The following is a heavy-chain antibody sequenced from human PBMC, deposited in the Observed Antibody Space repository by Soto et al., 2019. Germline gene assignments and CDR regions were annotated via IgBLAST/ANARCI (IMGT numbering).Heavy chain of an antibody. CDR2: ISLYSDGA. Sequence: QVPLVQSGGEVKRPGASVKVSCKTSGYTFSNYGITWVRQAPGQPLEWLGWISLYSDGANYAQKFQGRVSMTTDTSTTTAYMELRSLRSDDTAVYYCARVVPGAEAWFVPWGQGTLGTVSS. V-gene: IGHV1-18*01. J-gene: IGHJ5*02. CDR1: GYTFSNYG. D-gene: IGHD2-2*01. CDR3: ARVVPGAEAWFVP.